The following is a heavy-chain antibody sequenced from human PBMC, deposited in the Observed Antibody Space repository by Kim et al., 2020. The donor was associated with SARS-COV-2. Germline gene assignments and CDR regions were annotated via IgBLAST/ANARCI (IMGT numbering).Heavy chain of an antibody. CDR1: GFSFNNYG. CDR3: VKEAAFTTIVVDYYFDY. CDR2: VSYEGRNT. D-gene: IGHD3-22*01. J-gene: IGHJ4*02. V-gene: IGHV3-30*18. Sequence: GGSLRLSCAASGFSFNNYGMHWVRQAPGKGLEWVGIVSYEGRNTYYAGSVEGRFTISRDNSKNTLYLQMNSLRPEDTALYYCVKEAAFTTIVVDYYFDYWGQGTLVTVSS.